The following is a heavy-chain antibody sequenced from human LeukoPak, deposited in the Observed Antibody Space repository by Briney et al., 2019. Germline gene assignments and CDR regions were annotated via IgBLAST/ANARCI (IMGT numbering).Heavy chain of an antibody. CDR3: AREGIAGSLA. D-gene: IGHD6-13*01. CDR2: ISSSSSTI. V-gene: IGHV3-48*02. J-gene: IGHJ5*02. CDR1: GFTFSSYS. Sequence: GGNLRLSCAASGFTFSSYSMNWVRQAPGKGLEWVSYISSSSSTIYYADSVKGRFTISRDNAKNSLYLQMNSLIDEDTAVYYCAREGIAGSLAWGQGTLVTVSS.